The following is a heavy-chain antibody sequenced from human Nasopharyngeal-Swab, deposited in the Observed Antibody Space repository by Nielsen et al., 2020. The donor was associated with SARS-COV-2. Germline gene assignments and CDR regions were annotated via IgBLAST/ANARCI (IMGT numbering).Heavy chain of an antibody. V-gene: IGHV3-53*05. D-gene: IGHD3-16*01. J-gene: IGHJ4*02. CDR1: GFTVSSNY. CDR2: IYSGGST. Sequence: GGSLRLSCAASGFTVSSNYMSWVRQAPGKGLEWVSVIYSGGSTYYADSVKGRFTISRDNSKNTLYLQMNSLRAEDTAVYYCAKGHYSYDYVWGSDPYPPFDYWGQGTLVTVSS. CDR3: AKGHYSYDYVWGSDPYPPFDY.